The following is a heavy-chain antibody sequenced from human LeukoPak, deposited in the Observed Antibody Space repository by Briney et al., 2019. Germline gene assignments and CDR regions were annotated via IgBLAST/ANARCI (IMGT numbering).Heavy chain of an antibody. V-gene: IGHV4-61*01. Sequence: PSETLSLTCTVSGGSVSSGSYYWSWIRQPPGKGLEWIGYIYYSGSTNYNPSLKSRVTISVDTSKNQFSLKLSSVTAADTAVYYCARGPLGDYENWFDPWGQGTLVTVSS. CDR3: ARGPLGDYENWFDP. J-gene: IGHJ5*02. D-gene: IGHD4-17*01. CDR1: GGSVSSGSYY. CDR2: IYYSGST.